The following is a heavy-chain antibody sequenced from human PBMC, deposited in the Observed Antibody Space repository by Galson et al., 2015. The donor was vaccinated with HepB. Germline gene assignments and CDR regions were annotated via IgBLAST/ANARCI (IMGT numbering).Heavy chain of an antibody. CDR1: GFSFTSYW. Sequence: QSGAEVKKPGESLRISCKGSGFSFTSYWISWVRQMPGKGLEWMGKIDPSDSYTDYSPSFQGHVTISADNSISTAYLQWSSLKASDTAIYYCARHSQTTASLDYYFFYGMDVWGQGTTVTVSS. J-gene: IGHJ6*02. CDR3: ARHSQTTASLDYYFFYGMDV. D-gene: IGHD1-7*01. V-gene: IGHV5-10-1*01. CDR2: IDPSDSYT.